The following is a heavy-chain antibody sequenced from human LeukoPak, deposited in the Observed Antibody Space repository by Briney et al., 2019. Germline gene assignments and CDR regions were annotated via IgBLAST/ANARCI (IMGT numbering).Heavy chain of an antibody. CDR1: GFTFSTYG. V-gene: IGHV3-30*18. Sequence: GRFLRLSCAASGFTFSTYGMHWVRQAPGKGLEWVAVISYDGSNKYYADSVKGRFTISRDNSKNTLYLQMNSLRAEDAAVYFCAKDAESSGWCREYFDYWGQGTPVTVSS. CDR2: ISYDGSNK. D-gene: IGHD6-19*01. CDR3: AKDAESSGWCREYFDY. J-gene: IGHJ4*02.